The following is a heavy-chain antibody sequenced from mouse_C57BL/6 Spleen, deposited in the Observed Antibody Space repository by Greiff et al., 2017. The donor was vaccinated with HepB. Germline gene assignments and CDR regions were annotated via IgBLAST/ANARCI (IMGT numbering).Heavy chain of an antibody. Sequence: QVQLQQSGAELAKPGASVKLSCKASGYTFTSYWMHWVKQRPGQGLEWIGYINPSSGYTKYNQKFKDKATLTADKSSSTAYMQLSSLTYEDSAVYYCARSYYGSSWFFDYWGQGTTLTVSS. CDR2: INPSSGYT. CDR1: GYTFTSYW. J-gene: IGHJ2*01. D-gene: IGHD1-1*01. V-gene: IGHV1-7*01. CDR3: ARSYYGSSWFFDY.